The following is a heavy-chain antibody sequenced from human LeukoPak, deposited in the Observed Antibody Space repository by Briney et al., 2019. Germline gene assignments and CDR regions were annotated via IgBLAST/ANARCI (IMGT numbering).Heavy chain of an antibody. CDR1: GGPFSGYY. V-gene: IGHV4-34*01. CDR2: INHSGST. J-gene: IGHJ5*02. D-gene: IGHD3-16*01. CDR3: ARVYRRLRSPSQPGYNWFDP. Sequence: SETLSLTCAVYGGPFSGYYWSWIRQPPGKGLEWIGEINHSGSTNYNPSLKSRVTISVDTSKIQFSLKLSSVTAADTAVYYCARVYRRLRSPSQPGYNWFDPWGQGTLVTVSS.